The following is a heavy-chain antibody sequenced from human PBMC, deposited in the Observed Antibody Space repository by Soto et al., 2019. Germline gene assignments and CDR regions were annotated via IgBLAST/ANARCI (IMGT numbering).Heavy chain of an antibody. Sequence: SETLSLTCAVYGGSFSGYYWSWIRQPPGKGLEWIGEINHSGSTNYNPSLKSRVTISVDTSKNQFSLKLSSVTAADTAVYYCERLDGYKYFDYWGQGPLGTAPQ. J-gene: IGHJ4*02. CDR1: GGSFSGYY. CDR3: ERLDGYKYFDY. CDR2: INHSGST. V-gene: IGHV4-34*01. D-gene: IGHD5-12*01.